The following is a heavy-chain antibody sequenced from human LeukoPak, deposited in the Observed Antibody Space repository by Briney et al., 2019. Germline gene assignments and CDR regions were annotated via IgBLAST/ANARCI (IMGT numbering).Heavy chain of an antibody. Sequence: SETLSLTCTLSGGSITSQYWSWIRQPPGKGLEWIGYIYSSGSTNYNPSLKSRVTMSVDTSKNQFSLKVNSVTAADTAVYYCARHLRGSYYFDYWGQGTLVTVSS. V-gene: IGHV4-59*08. CDR2: IYSSGST. D-gene: IGHD1-26*01. CDR1: GGSITSQY. J-gene: IGHJ4*02. CDR3: ARHLRGSYYFDY.